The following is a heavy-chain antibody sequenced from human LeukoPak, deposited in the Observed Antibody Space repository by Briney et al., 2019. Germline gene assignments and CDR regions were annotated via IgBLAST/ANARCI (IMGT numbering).Heavy chain of an antibody. Sequence: ASVKVSFKVSGYSITELSTHWVRQAPGKGLEWMGGFDPGSGEIIYVQKFQDRVTMTEDKSTDTAYMELSSLRSEDTALYYCATGTHYDLLPFWGQGTLVSVSS. J-gene: IGHJ4*02. D-gene: IGHD3-9*01. CDR1: GYSITELS. CDR3: ATGTHYDLLPF. V-gene: IGHV1-24*01. CDR2: FDPGSGEI.